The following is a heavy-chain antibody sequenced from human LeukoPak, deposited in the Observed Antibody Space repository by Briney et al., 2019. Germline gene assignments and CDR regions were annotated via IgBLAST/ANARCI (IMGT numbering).Heavy chain of an antibody. D-gene: IGHD2-21*02. CDR1: GFTFRSYW. Sequence: PGGSLRLSCAASGFTFRSYWMSWVRQAPGKGLEWVSVMYTGGGRYYGDSVKGRFTISRDNSKNTVFLQMNSLRVEDTALYYCTRGQSYCGADCYSDWGQGTLVTVSS. CDR3: TRGQSYCGADCYSD. CDR2: MYTGGGR. V-gene: IGHV3-66*01. J-gene: IGHJ4*02.